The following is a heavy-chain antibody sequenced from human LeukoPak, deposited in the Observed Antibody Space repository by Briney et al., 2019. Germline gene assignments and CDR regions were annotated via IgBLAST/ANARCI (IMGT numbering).Heavy chain of an antibody. CDR3: ARTGVGGGYRFDS. J-gene: IGHJ4*02. D-gene: IGHD1-26*01. CDR2: ISGSGGST. Sequence: GGSRRLSCVASGFNFSNYAMTWVRQATGKGLEWVSGISGSGGSTYYADSVRGRFTISRDNFKNTLDVQMSSLGVEDTAIYYCARTGVGGGYRFDSWGQGTLVTVSS. V-gene: IGHV3-23*01. CDR1: GFNFSNYA.